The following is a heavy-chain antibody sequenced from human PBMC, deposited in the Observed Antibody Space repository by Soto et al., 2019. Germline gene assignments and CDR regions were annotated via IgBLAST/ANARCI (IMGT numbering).Heavy chain of an antibody. J-gene: IGHJ4*02. CDR1: GGSISSGGYS. V-gene: IGHV4-30-2*01. Sequence: QLQLQESGSGLVKPSQTLSLTCAVSGGSISSGGYSWSWIRQPPGKGLEWIGYIYHSGSTYYNPSLKSRVTISGATSNNQFSLKLRAVTAAGTVVYSCAGGIAARPLGYWGQGALVTVAS. CDR2: IYHSGST. D-gene: IGHD6-6*01. CDR3: AGGIAARPLGY.